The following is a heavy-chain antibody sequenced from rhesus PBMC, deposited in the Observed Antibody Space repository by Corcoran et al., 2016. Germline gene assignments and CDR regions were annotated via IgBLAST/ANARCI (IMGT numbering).Heavy chain of an antibody. D-gene: IGHD6-25*01. CDR3: TREGGIAAAGVDY. CDR1: GFTFDDYA. CDR2: ICWDSGTI. Sequence: DVQLVESGGGLVKPGGSLRLSCAASGFTFDDYAMSWVRQSPGKGLEGVSRICWDSGTIYYADSVKGRFTISRDNAKNSLFLQMDRLRAEDTAVYYCTREGGIAAAGVDYWGQGVLVTVSS. V-gene: IGHV3-134*01. J-gene: IGHJ4*01.